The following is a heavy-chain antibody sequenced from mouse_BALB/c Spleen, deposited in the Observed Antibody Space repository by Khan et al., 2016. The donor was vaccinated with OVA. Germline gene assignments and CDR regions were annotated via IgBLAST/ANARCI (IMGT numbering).Heavy chain of an antibody. Sequence: VQLKQSGPGLVQPSQSLSITCTVSGFSLNTYGIHWIRQSQGKGLEWLGVIRSGGSTDYNGAFISRLNITKDNSKSQVFFKMNSLQTADIAIYYCARNSYMYDFTYWGQGTLVTVSA. V-gene: IGHV2-2*01. CDR3: ARNSYMYDFTY. CDR2: IRSGGST. J-gene: IGHJ3*01. CDR1: GFSLNTYG. D-gene: IGHD2-14*01.